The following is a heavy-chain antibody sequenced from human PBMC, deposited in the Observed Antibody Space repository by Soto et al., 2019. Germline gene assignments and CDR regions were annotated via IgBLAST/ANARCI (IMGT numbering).Heavy chain of an antibody. D-gene: IGHD6-13*01. CDR2: ISGSGGNT. V-gene: IGHV3-23*01. CDR1: GFTFSSYA. CDR3: ANRLNSSSWFAAWGK. J-gene: IGHJ4*02. Sequence: GGSLRLSCAASGFTFSSYAMSWVRQAPGKGLEWVSGISGSGGNTYYADSVKGRFTISSDNSKNTLYLHMNSLRAEDSAVYYFANRLNSSSWFAAWGKWGQGTPVTVSS.